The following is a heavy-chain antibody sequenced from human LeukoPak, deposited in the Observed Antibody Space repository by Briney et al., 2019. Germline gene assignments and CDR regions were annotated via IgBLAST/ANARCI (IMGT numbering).Heavy chain of an antibody. Sequence: GRSLRLSCAASGFTFSSYGMHWVRQAPGKGLEWVAVISYDGSSKYYADSVKGRFTISRDNSKNTLYLQMNSLRAEDTAVYYCAKDAPPYYYDSSGYYGDYWGQGTLVTVSS. CDR2: ISYDGSSK. V-gene: IGHV3-30*18. CDR3: AKDAPPYYYDSSGYYGDY. J-gene: IGHJ4*02. CDR1: GFTFSSYG. D-gene: IGHD3-22*01.